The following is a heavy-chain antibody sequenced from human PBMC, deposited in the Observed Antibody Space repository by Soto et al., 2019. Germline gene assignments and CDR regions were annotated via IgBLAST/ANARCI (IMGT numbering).Heavy chain of an antibody. Sequence: PGESLKISCQGSGYSFTSYWIGWVRQMPGKGLEWMGIIYPSDSDTRYGPSFQGQVTISADKSLSTAYLQWSSLKASDTAMYYCARLEYSSGWYYFDYWGQGTLVTVSS. J-gene: IGHJ4*02. V-gene: IGHV5-51*01. D-gene: IGHD6-19*01. CDR3: ARLEYSSGWYYFDY. CDR1: GYSFTSYW. CDR2: IYPSDSDT.